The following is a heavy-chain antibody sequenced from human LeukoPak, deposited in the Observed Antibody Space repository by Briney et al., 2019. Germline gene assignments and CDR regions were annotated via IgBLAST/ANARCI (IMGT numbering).Heavy chain of an antibody. CDR2: VHKSGST. V-gene: IGHV4-4*02. CDR3: ANEIVGAATPWAY. Sequence: SETLSLTCAVSTDSITSNWWSWVRRPPGKGLEWIGEVHKSGSTNYYPSLQSRFTISIDKSKNQLALELTSLTAADTAVYYCANEIVGAATPWAYWGQGILVTVPS. D-gene: IGHD1-26*01. CDR1: TDSITSNW. J-gene: IGHJ4*02.